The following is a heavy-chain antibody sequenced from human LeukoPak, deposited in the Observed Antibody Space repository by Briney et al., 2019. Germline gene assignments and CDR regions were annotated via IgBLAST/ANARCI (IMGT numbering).Heavy chain of an antibody. Sequence: ASVKVSCKASGYTFTGYYMHWVRQAPGQGLEWMGWINPNSGGTNYAQKFQGRVTMTRDTSISTAYMELSRLRSDDTAVYYCARGHSSGWYHRGNWFDPWGQGTLVTVSP. CDR1: GYTFTGYY. D-gene: IGHD6-19*01. J-gene: IGHJ5*02. CDR3: ARGHSSGWYHRGNWFDP. CDR2: INPNSGGT. V-gene: IGHV1-2*02.